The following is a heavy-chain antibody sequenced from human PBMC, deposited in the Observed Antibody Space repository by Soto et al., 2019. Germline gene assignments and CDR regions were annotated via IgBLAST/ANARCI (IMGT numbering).Heavy chain of an antibody. D-gene: IGHD2-2*01. CDR1: GFTFSSYW. CDR2: MNQDGSEK. J-gene: IGHJ4*02. CDR3: AKDLPCSSNRCSSNFDY. V-gene: IGHV3-7*01. Sequence: GALRLSCAASGFTFSSYWMSWVRQAPGKGLEWVANMNQDGSEKYYVDSVKGRFTISRDNAKNSLYLQMNSLRAEDTAVYYCAKDLPCSSNRCSSNFDYWGQGTLVTVSS.